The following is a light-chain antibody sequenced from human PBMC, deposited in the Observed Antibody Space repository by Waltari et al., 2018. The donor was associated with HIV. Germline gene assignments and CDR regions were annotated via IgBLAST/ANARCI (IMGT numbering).Light chain of an antibody. CDR1: RSNIGAGYD. CDR2: ANI. J-gene: IGLJ2*01. Sequence: QSVLTQPPSVSGAPGPRVTISCPGSRSNIGAGYDVPWYRHLPGTAPKLLIYANINRPSGVPDRFSGSKSGSSASLAITGLQAEDEAHYYCQSFDSSLTTSGVIFGGGTKLTVL. V-gene: IGLV1-40*01. CDR3: QSFDSSLTTSGVI.